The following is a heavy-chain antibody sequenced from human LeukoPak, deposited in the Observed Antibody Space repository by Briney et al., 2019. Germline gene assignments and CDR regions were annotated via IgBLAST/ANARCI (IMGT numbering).Heavy chain of an antibody. V-gene: IGHV4-34*01. CDR2: INHSGST. CDR1: GGSFSGYY. J-gene: IGHJ4*02. D-gene: IGHD6-13*01. CDR3: ARGGGAAAGRVHPRHN. Sequence: SETLSLTCAVYGGSFSGYYWSWIRQPPGKGLEWIGEINHSGSTNYNPSLKSRVTISVDTSKNQFSLKLSSVTAADTAVYYCARGGGAAAGRVHPRHNWGQGTLVTVSS.